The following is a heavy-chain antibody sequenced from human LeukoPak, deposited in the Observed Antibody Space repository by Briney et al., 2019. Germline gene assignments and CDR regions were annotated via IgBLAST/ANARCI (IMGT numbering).Heavy chain of an antibody. CDR2: IKQDGSEK. CDR3: ARVPDYDFWSGYSYYFDY. J-gene: IGHJ4*02. CDR1: GFTFSGYW. V-gene: IGHV3-7*01. Sequence: GGSLRLSCAASGFTFSGYWMSWVRQAPGKGLEWVANIKQDGSEKYYVDSVKGRFTISRDNAKNSLYLQMNSLRAEDTAVYYCARVPDYDFWSGYSYYFDYWGQGTLVTVSS. D-gene: IGHD3-3*01.